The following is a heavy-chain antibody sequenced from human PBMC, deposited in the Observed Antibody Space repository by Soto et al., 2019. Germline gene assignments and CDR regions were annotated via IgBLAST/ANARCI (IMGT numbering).Heavy chain of an antibody. CDR3: ARDHGMFLSYYYYGMDV. J-gene: IGHJ6*02. D-gene: IGHD3-10*02. CDR2: ISYDGNNK. CDR1: GFTFSRFS. V-gene: IGHV3-30-3*01. Sequence: GGSLRLSCAASGFTFSRFSMHWVRQAPGKGLAWVAVISYDGNNKHFAESVKGRFSVSRDDSKNTVYLEMNNLRGDDSAVYYCARDHGMFLSYYYYGMDVWGQGTTVTVSS.